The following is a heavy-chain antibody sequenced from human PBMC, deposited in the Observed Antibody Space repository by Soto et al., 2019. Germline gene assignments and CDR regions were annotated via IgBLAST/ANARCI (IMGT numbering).Heavy chain of an antibody. Sequence: GGSLRLSCAASGFTFSSYAMSWVRQAPGKGLEWVSAISGSGGSTYYADSVKGRFTISRDNSKNTLYLQMNSLRAEDTAVYYCAKGPTYYYDSSGYYFDYWGQGTLVTVSS. D-gene: IGHD3-22*01. CDR1: GFTFSSYA. V-gene: IGHV3-23*01. CDR2: ISGSGGST. J-gene: IGHJ4*02. CDR3: AKGPTYYYDSSGYYFDY.